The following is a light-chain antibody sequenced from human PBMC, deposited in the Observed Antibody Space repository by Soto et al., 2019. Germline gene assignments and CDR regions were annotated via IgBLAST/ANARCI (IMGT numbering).Light chain of an antibody. J-gene: IGLJ2*01. CDR1: SSNIGAGSG. Sequence: QSVLTQPPSVSGAPGQRVTISCTGNSSNIGAGSGVHWFQQLPGTAPKLLINGNNNRPSGVPDRFSGSKSGTSASLAISGLRAEDEADYYCQSYDISLTGVVFGGGTKVTVL. CDR3: QSYDISLTGVV. V-gene: IGLV1-40*01. CDR2: GNN.